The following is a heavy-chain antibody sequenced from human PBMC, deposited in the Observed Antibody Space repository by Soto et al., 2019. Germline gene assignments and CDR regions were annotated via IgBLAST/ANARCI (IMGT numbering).Heavy chain of an antibody. V-gene: IGHV1-8*01. D-gene: IGHD2-15*01. CDR2: MNPNSGNT. CDR1: GYTFTSYD. J-gene: IGHJ6*03. CDR3: ARADGVYCSGGSCYYYYYYMDV. Sequence: ASVKVSCKASGYTFTSYDINWVRQATGQGLEWMGWMNPNSGNTGYAQKFQGRVTMTRNTSISTAYMELSSLRSEDTAVYYCARADGVYCSGGSCYYYYYYMDVWGKGTTVTVSS.